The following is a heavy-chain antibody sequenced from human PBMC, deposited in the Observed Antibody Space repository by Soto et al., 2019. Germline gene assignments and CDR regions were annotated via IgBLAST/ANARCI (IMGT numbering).Heavy chain of an antibody. V-gene: IGHV1-3*01. J-gene: IGHJ4*02. CDR3: ARKDYYVAGVYYFDH. CDR1: GYTFTAYP. D-gene: IGHD3-10*02. CDR2: INAANGDT. Sequence: QVHLVQSGAEVKKPGASVKVSCKASGYTFTAYPMHWVRQAPGQRLEWMGWINAANGDTGYSQKFHDRVTFTRDTSATTVYMELSSLTSEDTAVYYCARKDYYVAGVYYFDHWGQGTLVTVSS.